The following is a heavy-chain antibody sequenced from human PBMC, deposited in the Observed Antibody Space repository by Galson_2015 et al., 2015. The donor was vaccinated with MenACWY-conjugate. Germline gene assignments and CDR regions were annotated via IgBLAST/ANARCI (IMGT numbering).Heavy chain of an antibody. V-gene: IGHV3-30*04. J-gene: IGHJ3*01. Sequence: SLRLSCAASGFTFNLYALHWVRQAPGKGLQWVSVITFDGNYEDYVASVKGRFTISRDNSKNTLYLHMNNLRPEDTALYYCARGWGHTAMGYGLEPGAFDFWGQGTMVTVSS. CDR3: ARGWGHTAMGYGLEPGAFDF. CDR1: GFTFNLYA. D-gene: IGHD5-18*01. CDR2: ITFDGNYE.